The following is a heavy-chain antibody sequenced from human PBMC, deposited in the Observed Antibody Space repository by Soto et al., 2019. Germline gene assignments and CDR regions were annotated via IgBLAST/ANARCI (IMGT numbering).Heavy chain of an antibody. Sequence: SVKVSCKASGFTFTSSAVQWVRQARGQRLEWIGWIVVGSGNTNYAQKFQERVTITRDMSTSTAYMELSSLRSEDTAVYYCAAGIVATMVYYYYGMDVWGQGTTVTVSS. J-gene: IGHJ6*02. CDR1: GFTFTSSA. D-gene: IGHD5-12*01. CDR3: AAGIVATMVYYYYGMDV. CDR2: IVVGSGNT. V-gene: IGHV1-58*01.